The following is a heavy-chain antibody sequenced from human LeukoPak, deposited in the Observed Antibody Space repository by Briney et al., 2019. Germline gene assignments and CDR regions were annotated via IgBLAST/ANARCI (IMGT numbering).Heavy chain of an antibody. Sequence: GGSLRLSCAASGFTFSSYGMHWVRQAPGKGLEWVAFIRYDGSNKYYADSVKGRFTISRDNSKNTLYLQMNSLRAEDTAVYYCAKGLYYKDSSGYPAWSQGTLVTVSS. D-gene: IGHD3-22*01. V-gene: IGHV3-30*02. CDR1: GFTFSSYG. J-gene: IGHJ5*02. CDR2: IRYDGSNK. CDR3: AKGLYYKDSSGYPA.